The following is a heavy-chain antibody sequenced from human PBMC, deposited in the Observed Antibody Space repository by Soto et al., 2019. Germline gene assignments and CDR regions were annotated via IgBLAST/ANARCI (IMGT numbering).Heavy chain of an antibody. D-gene: IGHD3-3*01. CDR3: ARSTDYDFWSGYLNWFDP. CDR2: IIPIFGTA. J-gene: IGHJ5*02. Sequence: QVQLVQSGAEVKKPGSSVKVSCKASGGTFSSYAISWVRQAPGQGLEWIGGIIPIFGTANYAQKFQGRVTITADESTSTAYMELSSLRSEDTAVYYCARSTDYDFWSGYLNWFDPWGQGTLVTVSS. V-gene: IGHV1-69*01. CDR1: GGTFSSYA.